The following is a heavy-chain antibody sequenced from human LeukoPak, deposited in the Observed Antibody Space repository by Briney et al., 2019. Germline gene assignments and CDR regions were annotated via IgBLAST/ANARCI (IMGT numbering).Heavy chain of an antibody. J-gene: IGHJ5*02. Sequence: SETLSLTCAVSGYSISSGYYWGWIRQPPGKGLEWIGTIYHSGSTYYNPSLKSRVTISVDTSKNQFSLKLNSVTAADTAVHYCASLCSGGSCYLESGWFDPWGQGTLVTVSS. CDR2: IYHSGST. D-gene: IGHD2-15*01. CDR3: ASLCSGGSCYLESGWFDP. V-gene: IGHV4-38-2*01. CDR1: GYSISSGYY.